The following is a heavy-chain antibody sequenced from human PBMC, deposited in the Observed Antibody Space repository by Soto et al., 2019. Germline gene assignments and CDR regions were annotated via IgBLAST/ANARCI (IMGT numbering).Heavy chain of an antibody. J-gene: IGHJ3*02. CDR3: AKDGYCSGGSCSRDAFNI. CDR1: GFTFSSYS. V-gene: IGHV3-21*01. CDR2: ISSSRSYI. D-gene: IGHD2-15*01. Sequence: GGSLRLSCAASGFTFSSYSMNWVRQAPGKGLEWVSSISSSRSYIYYADSVKGRFTISRDNAKTSLNQQMNSLRAEATALFYFAKDGYCSGGSCSRDAFNIWGQGKMVTVSS.